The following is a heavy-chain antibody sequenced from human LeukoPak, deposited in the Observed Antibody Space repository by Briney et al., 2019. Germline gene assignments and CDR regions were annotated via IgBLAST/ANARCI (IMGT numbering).Heavy chain of an antibody. V-gene: IGHV4-34*01. J-gene: IGHJ3*02. D-gene: IGHD3-9*01. Sequence: SETLSLTCAVYGGSFSGYYWSWIRQPPGKGLEWIGEISHSGSTNYNPSLKSRVTISVDTSKNQFSPKLSSVTAADTAVYYCASNYDILTGPDAFDIWGQGTMLTVSS. CDR3: ASNYDILTGPDAFDI. CDR1: GGSFSGYY. CDR2: ISHSGST.